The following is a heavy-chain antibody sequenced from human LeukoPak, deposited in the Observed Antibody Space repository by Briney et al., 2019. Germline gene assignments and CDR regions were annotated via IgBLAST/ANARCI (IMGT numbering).Heavy chain of an antibody. V-gene: IGHV4-59*01. CDR2: IYYSGST. J-gene: IGHJ4*02. CDR3: ARAGIAVAAPDY. Sequence: SETLSLTCTVSGGSISSYYWSWIRRPPGKGLEWIGYIYYSGSTNYNPSLKSRVTISVDTSKNQFSLKLSSVTAADTAVYYCARAGIAVAAPDYWGQGTLVTVSS. D-gene: IGHD6-19*01. CDR1: GGSISSYY.